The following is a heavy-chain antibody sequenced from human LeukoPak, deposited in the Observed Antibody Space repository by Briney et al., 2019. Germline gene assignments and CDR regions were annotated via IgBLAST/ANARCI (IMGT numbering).Heavy chain of an antibody. J-gene: IGHJ4*02. V-gene: IGHV1-8*01. CDR1: GYTFTSYD. CDR2: MNPNSGNT. CDR3: ARATMVRGVTHPGY. Sequence: ASVKVSCKASGYTFTSYDINWVRQATGQGLEWMGWMNPNSGNTGYAQKFQGRVTITRNTSISTAYMELSSLRSEDTAVYYCARATMVRGVTHPGYWGQGTLVTVSS. D-gene: IGHD3-10*01.